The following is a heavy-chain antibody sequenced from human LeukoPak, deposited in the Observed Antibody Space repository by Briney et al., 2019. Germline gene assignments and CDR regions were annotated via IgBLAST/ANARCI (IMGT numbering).Heavy chain of an antibody. CDR2: IYFSGST. CDR3: ARRIAAAGSSYFDY. CDR1: GGSFSGYY. Sequence: SETLSLTCAVYGGSFSGYYWSWIRQPPGKGLEWIGYIYFSGSTNYNPSLKSRVTISVDTSKNQFSLKLSSVTAADTAVYYCARRIAAAGSSYFDYWGQGTLVTVSS. D-gene: IGHD6-13*01. V-gene: IGHV4-59*08. J-gene: IGHJ4*02.